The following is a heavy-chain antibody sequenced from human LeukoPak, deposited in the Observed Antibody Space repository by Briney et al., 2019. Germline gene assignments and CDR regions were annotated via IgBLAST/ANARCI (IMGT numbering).Heavy chain of an antibody. D-gene: IGHD2-15*01. CDR3: AKDRSRGGSCYNF. Sequence: GGSLRLSCAASGFIFSSYAMTWVRQAPGKGLEWVSTVGSSGTSTYYADSVKGRFTISRDNSNNTLYLQMNSLRAEDTAVYYCAKDRSRGGSCYNFWGQGTLVTVSS. CDR1: GFIFSSYA. V-gene: IGHV3-23*01. CDR2: VGSSGTST. J-gene: IGHJ4*02.